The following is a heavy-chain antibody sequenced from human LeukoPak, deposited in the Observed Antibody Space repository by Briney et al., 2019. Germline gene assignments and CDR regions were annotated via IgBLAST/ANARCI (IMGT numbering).Heavy chain of an antibody. CDR1: GGSISSYY. V-gene: IGHV4-59*01. CDR3: ARSGSYSEVDY. D-gene: IGHD1-26*01. CDR2: IYYSGST. Sequence: SETLSLTCTVSGGSISSYYWSWIRQPPGKGLEWIGYIYYSGSTNYNPSLKSRVTISVDTSKNQFSLKLSSVTAADTAVYYCARSGSYSEVDYWGQGTLVTVSS. J-gene: IGHJ4*02.